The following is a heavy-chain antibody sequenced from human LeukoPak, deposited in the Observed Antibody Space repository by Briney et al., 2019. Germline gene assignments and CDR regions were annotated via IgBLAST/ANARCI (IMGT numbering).Heavy chain of an antibody. V-gene: IGHV3-74*01. D-gene: IGHD1-14*01. J-gene: IGHJ3*01. CDR3: VVVVEPPDSDGFDV. Sequence: GSLRLSSAASGFTFGNSWVHWVRQAPGKGLVGVPLFNADGSTATYADSVKGRFTISRDNARNTLSLQMNSLTIEDTAVYYCVVVVEPPDSDGFDVWGQGTMITVSS. CDR1: GFTFGNSW. CDR2: FNADGSTA.